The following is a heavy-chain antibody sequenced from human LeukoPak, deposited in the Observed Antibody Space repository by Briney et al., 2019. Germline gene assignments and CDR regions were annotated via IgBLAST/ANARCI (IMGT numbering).Heavy chain of an antibody. V-gene: IGHV4-38-2*02. CDR2: IYHSGST. J-gene: IGHJ4*02. D-gene: IGHD1-26*01. CDR1: GYSISSGYY. CDR3: ARDTTLEN. Sequence: SETLSLTCSVSGYSISSGYYWGWIRQPPGKGLEWIGNIYHSGSTYYNPSLKSRVTISVDTSKNQFSLNLSSVTAAVTAVYYCARDTTLENWGQGTLVTVSS.